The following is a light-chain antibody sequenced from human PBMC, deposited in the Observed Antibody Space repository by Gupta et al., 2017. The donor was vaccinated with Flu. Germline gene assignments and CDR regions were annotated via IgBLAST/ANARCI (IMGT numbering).Light chain of an antibody. Sequence: SSELTQDPAVSVALGQTVTITCRGDSLRSYYASWYQQKPGQAPIVVIYSKNNRPSGIPDRFSGSSSGNTAALTIAEAQAEEEADYYCDSRDSTGRNVKVFGGGTKLTVL. CDR2: SKN. CDR3: DSRDSTGRNVKV. CDR1: SLRSYY. J-gene: IGLJ2*01. V-gene: IGLV3-19*01.